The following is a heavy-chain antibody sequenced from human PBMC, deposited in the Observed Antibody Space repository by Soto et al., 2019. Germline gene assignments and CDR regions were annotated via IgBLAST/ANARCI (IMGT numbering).Heavy chain of an antibody. D-gene: IGHD3-3*01. CDR2: IIPIFGTA. V-gene: IGHV1-69*13. CDR3: ARDQMAIFGVVTACMDF. J-gene: IGHJ6*02. CDR1: GGTFSSYA. Sequence: GASVKVSCKASGGTFSSYAISWVRQAPGQGLEWVGGIIPIFGTANYAQKFQGRVTITADDSTSTAYMELSSLRSEDTAVYYCARDQMAIFGVVTACMDFWGQGTTVTVSS.